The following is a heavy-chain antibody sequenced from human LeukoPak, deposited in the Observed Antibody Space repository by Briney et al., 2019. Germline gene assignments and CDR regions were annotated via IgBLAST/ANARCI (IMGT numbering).Heavy chain of an antibody. D-gene: IGHD1-1*01. Sequence: PSETLSLTCAVYGGSFSGYYWSWIRQPPGKGLEWIGEINHSGSTNYNPSLKSRVTISVDTSKNQFSLKLSSVTAADTAVYYCARGISTGVIDYWGRGTLVTVSS. J-gene: IGHJ4*02. CDR3: ARGISTGVIDY. CDR2: INHSGST. V-gene: IGHV4-34*01. CDR1: GGSFSGYY.